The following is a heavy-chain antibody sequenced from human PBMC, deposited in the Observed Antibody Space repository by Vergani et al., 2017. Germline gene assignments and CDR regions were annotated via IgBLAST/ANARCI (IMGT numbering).Heavy chain of an antibody. CDR1: GGTFSSYA. Sequence: QVQLVQSGAEVKKPGSSVKVSCKVSGGTFSSYAISWVRQAPGQGLEWMGRIIPIFGTANYAQKFQGRVTITADESTSTAYMELSSLRSEDTAVYYCARVGLTGYYIRYGMDVWGQGTTVTVSS. CDR3: ARVGLTGYYIRYGMDV. V-gene: IGHV1-69*13. CDR2: IIPIFGTA. J-gene: IGHJ6*02. D-gene: IGHD3-9*01.